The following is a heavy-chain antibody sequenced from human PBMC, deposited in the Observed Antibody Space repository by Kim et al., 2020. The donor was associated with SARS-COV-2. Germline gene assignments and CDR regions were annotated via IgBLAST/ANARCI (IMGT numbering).Heavy chain of an antibody. J-gene: IGHJ4*02. Sequence: GGSLRLSCQASGFIYTNYWMSWVRQAPGKGLEWVANINQDGSDKNYVDSVKGRFTVSRDNAESSLYLQMNSLRTEDTAVYFCARDREYYYGSRGTQIAYYSAYWGPGTLVTVSS. CDR1: GFIYTNYW. V-gene: IGHV3-7*03. CDR3: ARDREYYYGSRGTQIAYYSAY. CDR2: INQDGSDK. D-gene: IGHD3-10*01.